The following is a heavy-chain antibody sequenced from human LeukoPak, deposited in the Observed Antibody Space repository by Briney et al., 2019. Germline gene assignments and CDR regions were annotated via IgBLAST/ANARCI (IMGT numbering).Heavy chain of an antibody. V-gene: IGHV1-18*01. D-gene: IGHD4-11*01. CDR3: ARDPLTDHLPVPDAFDF. CDR2: ISAYNGNT. CDR1: GYTFTSYG. J-gene: IGHJ3*01. Sequence: ASVKVSCRASGYTFTSYGISWVRQAPGRGLEGMGWISAYNGNTNFAQKIQGRVTLTTDASTSTAYMELRSLRSDDTAVYYCARDPLTDHLPVPDAFDFWGQGTMVTVSS.